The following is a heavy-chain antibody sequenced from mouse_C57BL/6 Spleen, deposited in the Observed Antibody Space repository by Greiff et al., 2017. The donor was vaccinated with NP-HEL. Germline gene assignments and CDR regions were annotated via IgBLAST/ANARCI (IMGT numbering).Heavy chain of an antibody. V-gene: IGHV1-78*01. CDR1: GYTFTDHT. CDR3: ARCGYGYYYGSSYYWYFDV. J-gene: IGHJ1*03. D-gene: IGHD1-1*01. CDR2: IYPRDGST. Sequence: QVQLQQSDAELVKPGASVKISCKVSGYTFTDHTIHWMKQRPEQGLEWIGYIYPRDGSTKYNEKFKGKATLTADKSSSTAYMQLNSLTSEDSAVYFCARCGYGYYYGSSYYWYFDVWGTGTTVTVSS.